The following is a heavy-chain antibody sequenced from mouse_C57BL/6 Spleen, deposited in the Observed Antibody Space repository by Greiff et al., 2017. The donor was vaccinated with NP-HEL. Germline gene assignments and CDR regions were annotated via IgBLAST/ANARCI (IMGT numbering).Heavy chain of an antibody. V-gene: IGHV5-17*01. CDR2: ISSGSSTI. J-gene: IGHJ1*03. CDR3: ARATEGYFDV. D-gene: IGHD1-1*01. CDR1: GFTFSDYG. Sequence: EVKLMESGGGLVKPGGSLKLSCAASGFTFSDYGMHWVRQAPEKGLEWVAYISSGSSTIYYADTVKGRFTISRDNAKNTLFLQMTSLRSEDTAMYYCARATEGYFDVWGTGTTVTVSS.